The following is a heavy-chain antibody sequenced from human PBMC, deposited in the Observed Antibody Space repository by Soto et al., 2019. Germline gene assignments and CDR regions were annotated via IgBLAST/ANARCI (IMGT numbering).Heavy chain of an antibody. Sequence: GGSLRLSCAASGFPFSSYAMSWVRQAPGKGLEWVSAISGSGGSTYYADSVKGRFTISRDNSKNTLYLQMNSLRAEDTAVYYCAKIGTGALGLFEYWGQGPLVTVSS. CDR3: AKIGTGALGLFEY. J-gene: IGHJ4*02. V-gene: IGHV3-23*01. D-gene: IGHD3-22*01. CDR2: ISGSGGST. CDR1: GFPFSSYA.